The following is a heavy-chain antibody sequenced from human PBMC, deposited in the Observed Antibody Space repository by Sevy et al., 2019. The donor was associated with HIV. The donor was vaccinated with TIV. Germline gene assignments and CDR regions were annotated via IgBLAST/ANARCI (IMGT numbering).Heavy chain of an antibody. D-gene: IGHD2-8*01. Sequence: GGSLRLSCAASGFTFSKYSMSWVRQPPGKGLEWVSTLSFGCGEINYEDSVKGRFTSSRDNSNSSVYLQMNNLRPEDTAVYYCAREGCTKPHDYWVQGTLVTVSS. CDR1: GFTFSKYS. CDR2: LSFGCGEI. V-gene: IGHV3-23*02. J-gene: IGHJ4*02. CDR3: AREGCTKPHDY.